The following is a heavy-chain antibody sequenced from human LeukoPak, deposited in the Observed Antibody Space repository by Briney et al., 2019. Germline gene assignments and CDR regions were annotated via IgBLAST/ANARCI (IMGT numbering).Heavy chain of an antibody. J-gene: IGHJ4*02. Sequence: GASVKVSCQASGYTFTSYGISWVRQAPGQGLAWMGWISAYNGNTNYAQKLQGRVTMTTDTSTSTAYMVLSSLRADDTAVYYSAVGLAGTFVDYWGQGTLVTVSS. D-gene: IGHD6-13*01. CDR1: GYTFTSYG. V-gene: IGHV1-18*04. CDR3: AVGLAGTFVDY. CDR2: ISAYNGNT.